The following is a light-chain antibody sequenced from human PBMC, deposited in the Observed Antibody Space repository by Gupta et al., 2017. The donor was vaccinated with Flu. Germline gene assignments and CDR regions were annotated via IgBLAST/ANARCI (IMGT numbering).Light chain of an antibody. J-gene: IGLJ2*01. CDR2: EDV. CDR3: RSCKDASTLFV. V-gene: IGLV2-14*03. Sequence: VAWCQQLPGTAPIVVMYEDVNRYAGVSDRFSGSKSGTTATLNIAGLQTEDEADYYCRSCKDASTLFVFGGGTKLTVL.